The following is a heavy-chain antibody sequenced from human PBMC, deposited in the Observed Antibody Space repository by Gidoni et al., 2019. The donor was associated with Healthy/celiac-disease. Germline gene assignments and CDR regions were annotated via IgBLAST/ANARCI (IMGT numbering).Heavy chain of an antibody. V-gene: IGHV4-39*01. CDR3: ARQRRWLQPIDY. Sequence: DGLEWIGSIYYSGSTYYNPSLKSRVTISVDTSKNQFSLKLSSVTAADTAVYYCARQRRWLQPIDYWGQGTLVTVSS. J-gene: IGHJ4*02. CDR2: IYYSGST. D-gene: IGHD5-12*01.